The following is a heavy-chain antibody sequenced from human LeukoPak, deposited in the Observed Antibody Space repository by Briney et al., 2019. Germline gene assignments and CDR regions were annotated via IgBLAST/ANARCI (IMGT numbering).Heavy chain of an antibody. V-gene: IGHV3-64*01. CDR3: ARGAPYCGGDCYSPSDY. D-gene: IGHD2-21*02. CDR2: ISRNGRST. J-gene: IGHJ4*02. Sequence: EYXSAISRNGRSTYYANSVKGRFTISRDNSKNTLYLQMDSLKSEDMAVYYCARGAPYCGGDCYSPSDYWGQGTLVTVSS.